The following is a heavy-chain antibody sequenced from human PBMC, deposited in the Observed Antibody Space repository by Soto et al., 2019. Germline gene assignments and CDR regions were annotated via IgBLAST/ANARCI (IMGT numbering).Heavy chain of an antibody. Sequence: PRGSLRLSCAASGFTFSTYEFNWFRPAPGRGLEWISYISVSGNIIKYAESVKGRLTISRDNADNSLHLHMSNLRVDDTALYFCVRDTMRASAAASLDYWGQGTQVTVSS. D-gene: IGHD2-2*01. CDR1: GFTFSTYE. J-gene: IGHJ4*02. CDR2: ISVSGNII. CDR3: VRDTMRASAAASLDY. V-gene: IGHV3-48*03.